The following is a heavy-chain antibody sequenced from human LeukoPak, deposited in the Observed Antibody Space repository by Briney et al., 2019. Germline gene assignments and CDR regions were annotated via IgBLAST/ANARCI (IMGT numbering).Heavy chain of an antibody. CDR3: ARDLGSSATSTNWFDP. D-gene: IGHD6-6*01. Sequence: ASVKVSCKASGYTFTNYGVTWVRQAPGQGLEWMGWISAYNGNTNYAQKLQGRVTMTTDTSTSTAYMELRSLRSDDTAVYYCARDLGSSATSTNWFDPWGQGTLVTVSS. J-gene: IGHJ5*02. CDR1: GYTFTNYG. V-gene: IGHV1-18*01. CDR2: ISAYNGNT.